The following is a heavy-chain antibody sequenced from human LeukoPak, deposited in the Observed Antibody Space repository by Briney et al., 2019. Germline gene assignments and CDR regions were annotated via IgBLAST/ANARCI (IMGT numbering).Heavy chain of an antibody. CDR1: GSTFDDYA. V-gene: IGHV3-9*01. CDR3: AKGLYYYDSSGYSD. D-gene: IGHD3-22*01. Sequence: GGFLRLSCAASGSTFDDYAMHWVRQAPGKGLEWVSGISWNSGSIGYADSVKGRFTISRDNAKNSLYLQMNSLRAEDTALYYCAKGLYYYDSSGYSDWGQGTLVTVSS. J-gene: IGHJ4*02. CDR2: ISWNSGSI.